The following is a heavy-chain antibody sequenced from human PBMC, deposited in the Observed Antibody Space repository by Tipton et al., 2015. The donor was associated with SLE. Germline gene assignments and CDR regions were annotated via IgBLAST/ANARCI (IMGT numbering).Heavy chain of an antibody. CDR1: GGSISSSNW. CDR3: ARDRSSGPPDY. V-gene: IGHV4-4*02. J-gene: IGHJ4*02. Sequence: TLSLTCAVSGGSISSSNWWSWVRQPPGKGLEWIGEINHSGSTNYNPSLKSRVTISVDTSKNQFSLKLSSVTAADTAVYYCARDRSSGPPDYWGQGTLVTVSS. D-gene: IGHD6-19*01. CDR2: INHSGST.